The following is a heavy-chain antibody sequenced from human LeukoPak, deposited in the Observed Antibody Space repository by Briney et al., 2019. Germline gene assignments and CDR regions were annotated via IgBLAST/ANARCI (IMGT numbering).Heavy chain of an antibody. CDR3: VSQQVVPL. CDR2: LNPNNGGT. CDR1: GYTFTVYY. D-gene: IGHD6-13*01. J-gene: IGHJ4*02. Sequence: ASVKVSCKASGYTFTVYYTHWVRQAPGQGFEWMGWLNPNNGGTNYAQKFQGRVTMARDTSISTAYMELSSLRSDDTAVYYCVSQQVVPLWGQGTLVTVSS. V-gene: IGHV1-2*02.